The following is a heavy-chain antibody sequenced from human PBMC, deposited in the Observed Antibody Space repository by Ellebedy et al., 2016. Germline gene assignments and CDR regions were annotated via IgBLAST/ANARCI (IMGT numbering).Heavy chain of an antibody. Sequence: GGSLRLXXAASGFTFSSYGMHWVRQAPGKGLEWVAVISYDGSNKYYADSVKGRFTISRDNSKNTLYLQMNSLRAEDTAVYYCARSSMVRGGDLFDYWGQGALVTVSS. CDR2: ISYDGSNK. J-gene: IGHJ4*02. V-gene: IGHV3-30*03. CDR1: GFTFSSYG. CDR3: ARSSMVRGGDLFDY. D-gene: IGHD3-10*01.